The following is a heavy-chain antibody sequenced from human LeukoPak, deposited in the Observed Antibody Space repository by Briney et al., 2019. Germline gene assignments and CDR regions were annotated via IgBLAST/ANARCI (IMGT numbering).Heavy chain of an antibody. CDR3: ARGADSSGYYSIFYFDY. Sequence: SETLSLTCTVSGGSISSYYWNWIRQPPGKGLEWIGYIYYSGSTNYNPSLKSRVTIPVDTSKNQFSLKLSSVTAADTAVYYCARGADSSGYYSIFYFDYWGQGTLVTVSS. V-gene: IGHV4-59*01. J-gene: IGHJ4*02. D-gene: IGHD3-22*01. CDR2: IYYSGST. CDR1: GGSISSYY.